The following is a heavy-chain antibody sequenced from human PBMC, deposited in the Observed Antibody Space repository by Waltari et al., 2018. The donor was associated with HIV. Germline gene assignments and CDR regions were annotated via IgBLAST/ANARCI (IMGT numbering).Heavy chain of an antibody. Sequence: QVQLQESGPGLVKPSETLSLTCTVSGGSVTSGSYFWGWIRQPPGKGLGWIWYIYYTGRTSDNHSLKRLVTIAVDTDKTQFSLKLSAVTAADAAVYYCARDSQPNYYDSSGRTGCYDYWGQGTVVAVSS. D-gene: IGHD3-22*01. CDR1: GGSVTSGSYF. CDR3: ARDSQPNYYDSSGRTGCYDY. J-gene: IGHJ4*02. CDR2: IYYTGRT. V-gene: IGHV4-61*01.